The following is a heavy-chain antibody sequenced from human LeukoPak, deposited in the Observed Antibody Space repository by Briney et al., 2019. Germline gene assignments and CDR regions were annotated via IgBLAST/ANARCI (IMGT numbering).Heavy chain of an antibody. CDR2: ISSSSSYI. V-gene: IGHV3-21*01. CDR3: ARGYYDSSGYHRFPFDY. CDR1: GFTFSSYS. D-gene: IGHD3-22*01. J-gene: IGHJ4*02. Sequence: GGSLRLSCAASGFTFSSYSMNWVRQAPGKGLEWVSSISSSSSYIYYADSVKGRFTISRDNAKNSLYLQMNSLRAEDTAVYYCARGYYDSSGYHRFPFDYWGQGTLVTVSS.